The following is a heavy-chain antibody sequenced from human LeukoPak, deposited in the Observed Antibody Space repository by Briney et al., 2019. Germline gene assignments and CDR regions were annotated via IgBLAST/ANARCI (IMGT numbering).Heavy chain of an antibody. CDR1: GFTCRSSW. CDR2: IKHDGSEK. J-gene: IGHJ4*02. V-gene: IGHV3-7*02. CDR3: ARGSSGLLGDY. D-gene: IGHD6-19*01. Sequence: GGAPRLSCEAAGFTCRSSWMSWVRQAPGKRMEWVANIKHDGSEKYYVDSVKGRFTISRDNAKNSLYLQMNSLRAEDTAVYYCARGSSGLLGDYWGQGALVTVSS.